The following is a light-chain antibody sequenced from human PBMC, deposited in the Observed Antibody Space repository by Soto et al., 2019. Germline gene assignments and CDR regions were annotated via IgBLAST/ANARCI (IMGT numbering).Light chain of an antibody. CDR3: QTWGTGPWV. J-gene: IGLJ3*02. CDR1: SGHSNYA. CDR2: LNSNGSH. V-gene: IGLV4-69*01. Sequence: QLVLTQSPSASASLGASVKLTCTLSSGHSNYAIAWHQQQPEKGPRCWMKLNSNGSHSKGDGIPDRCSGSSSGAERYLTISSLQSEDEADYYCQTWGTGPWVFGGGTKLTVL.